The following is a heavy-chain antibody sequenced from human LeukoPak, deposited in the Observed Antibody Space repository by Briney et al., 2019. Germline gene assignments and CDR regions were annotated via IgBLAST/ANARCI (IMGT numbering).Heavy chain of an antibody. D-gene: IGHD6-19*01. J-gene: IGHJ2*01. Sequence: SETLSLTCTVSDGSISSYYWGRIRQPPGKALEWIGYIYYSGATNYNPSLKSRVTISVDTSKNQFSLKLSSVTAADTAVYYCARLGSGWYTYWYFDLWGRGTLVTVSS. V-gene: IGHV4-59*08. CDR3: ARLGSGWYTYWYFDL. CDR2: IYYSGAT. CDR1: DGSISSYY.